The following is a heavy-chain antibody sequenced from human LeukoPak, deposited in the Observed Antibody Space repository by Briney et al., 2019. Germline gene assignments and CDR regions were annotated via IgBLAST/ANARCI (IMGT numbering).Heavy chain of an antibody. Sequence: ASVNVSCKASGYTFTSYDINWVRQATGQGLEWMGWMNPNSGNTGYAQKFQGRVTMTRNTSISTAYMELSSLRSEDTAVYYCARGTGYDYIWGSYRYYYFDYWGQGTLVTVSS. CDR2: MNPNSGNT. J-gene: IGHJ4*02. V-gene: IGHV1-8*01. CDR1: GYTFTSYD. CDR3: ARGTGYDYIWGSYRYYYFDY. D-gene: IGHD3-16*02.